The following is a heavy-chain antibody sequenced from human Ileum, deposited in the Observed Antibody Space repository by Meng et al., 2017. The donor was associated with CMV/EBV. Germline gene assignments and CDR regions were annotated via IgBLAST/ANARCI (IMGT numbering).Heavy chain of an antibody. D-gene: IGHD1-26*01. CDR3: ARDLTNKWFYY. Sequence: QMQLQESGPGLLKPAGTLSLTCTASGDPISSGSHSWAWFRQPPGKRLEWIGSMYFSGIADYNPSLKSRVTISLHATQKQFSLRLTSVTAADSAVYFCARDLTNKWFYYWGQGTLVTVSS. CDR2: MYFSGIA. CDR1: GDPISSGSHS. J-gene: IGHJ4*02. V-gene: IGHV4-39*07.